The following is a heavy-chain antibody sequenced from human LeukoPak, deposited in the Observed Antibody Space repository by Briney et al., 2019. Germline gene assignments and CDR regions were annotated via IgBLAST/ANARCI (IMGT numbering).Heavy chain of an antibody. V-gene: IGHV3-23*01. Sequence: GGCLRLSCAASGFTFSGFAMSWVRQAPGKGLEWVSAISGSGSDTYYADSVKGRFTVSRDSSKNTLYLQMNSLRAEDTALYYCAKGRYGDYSFEYWGQGTLVTVSS. J-gene: IGHJ4*02. CDR2: ISGSGSDT. CDR3: AKGRYGDYSFEY. CDR1: GFTFSGFA. D-gene: IGHD4-17*01.